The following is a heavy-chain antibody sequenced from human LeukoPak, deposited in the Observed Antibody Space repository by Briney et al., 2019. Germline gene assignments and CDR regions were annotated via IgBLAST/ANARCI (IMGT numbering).Heavy chain of an antibody. CDR3: ARLVSDGNNSGFDY. D-gene: IGHD1-14*01. Sequence: GASLNTSSKGSGYSFTSYWIGWLRQLPGKRLEWMGIIYPGDSDTRYSPSFQGQITIAADKSISTAYLQWSSLKASHTAMYYCARLVSDGNNSGFDYWGQGTLVTVSS. CDR2: IYPGDSDT. V-gene: IGHV5-51*01. CDR1: GYSFTSYW. J-gene: IGHJ4*02.